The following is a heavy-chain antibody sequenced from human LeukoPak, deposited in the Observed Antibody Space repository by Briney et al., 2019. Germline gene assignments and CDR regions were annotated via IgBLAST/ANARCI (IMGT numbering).Heavy chain of an antibody. D-gene: IGHD2-2*01. CDR2: IYYSGST. J-gene: IGHJ4*02. CDR1: GGSISSFY. V-gene: IGHV4-59*01. Sequence: PSETLSLTCTVSGGSISSFYWSWIRQPPGKGLEWIGYIYYSGSTNYNPSLKSRVTISVDTSKNQFSLQLSSVTAADTAVYYCARGTVGPTAMRLWGQATLVTVSS. CDR3: ARGTVGPTAMRL.